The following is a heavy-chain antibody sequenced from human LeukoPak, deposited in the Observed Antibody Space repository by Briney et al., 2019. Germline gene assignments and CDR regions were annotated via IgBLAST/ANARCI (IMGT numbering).Heavy chain of an antibody. CDR3: ARGRRDYGGKPLSY. V-gene: IGHV1-8*01. CDR2: MNPNSGNT. CDR1: GYTFTSYD. Sequence: ASVKVSCKASGYTFTSYDINWVRQATGQGLEWMGWMNPNSGNTGYAQKFQGRVTMTRNTSISTAYMELSSLRSEDTAVYYCARGRRDYGGKPLSYWGQGTLSPSPQ. D-gene: IGHD4-23*01. J-gene: IGHJ4*02.